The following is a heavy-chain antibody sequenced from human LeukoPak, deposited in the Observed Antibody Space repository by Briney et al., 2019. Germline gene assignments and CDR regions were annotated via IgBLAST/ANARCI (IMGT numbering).Heavy chain of an antibody. D-gene: IGHD6-6*01. CDR3: ARRGGSSSRRSPIDY. V-gene: IGHV3-7*01. J-gene: IGHJ4*02. CDR1: GFTFSDYW. Sequence: GGSLRLSWTASGFTFSDYWMTWVRQAPGKGPEWVSNIKQDGSQRYYVDSVRGRFTISRDNAKNSLFLQMNGLRAEETAVYYCARRGGSSSRRSPIDYWGQGTLVTVSS. CDR2: IKQDGSQR.